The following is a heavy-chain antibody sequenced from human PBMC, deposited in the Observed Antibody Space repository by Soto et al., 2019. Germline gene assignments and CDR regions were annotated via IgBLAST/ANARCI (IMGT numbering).Heavy chain of an antibody. Sequence: EVQLVESGGGLVQPGGSLRLSCAASGFTFSSYAMHWVRQAPGKGLEYVSAISSNGGSTYYANSVKGRFTISRDNSXNTLYLQMGSMRAEDMAVYYCARPGRAVSSYYFDYWGQGTLVTVSS. V-gene: IGHV3-64*01. CDR1: GFTFSSYA. D-gene: IGHD3-10*01. CDR3: ARPGRAVSSYYFDY. CDR2: ISSNGGST. J-gene: IGHJ4*02.